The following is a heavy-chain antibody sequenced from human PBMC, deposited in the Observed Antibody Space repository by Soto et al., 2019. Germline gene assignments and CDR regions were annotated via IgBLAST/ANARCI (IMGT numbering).Heavy chain of an antibody. Sequence: GGSLRLSCAASGFTVSSNYMSWVRQAPGKGLEWVSVIYSGGSTYYADSVKGRFTISRDNAKNSLSLQMNSLRAGDMAVYFCAKSQEIGTHFFDSWGQGTQVTVSS. CDR2: IYSGGST. V-gene: IGHV3-53*01. D-gene: IGHD6-13*01. CDR3: AKSQEIGTHFFDS. J-gene: IGHJ4*02. CDR1: GFTVSSNY.